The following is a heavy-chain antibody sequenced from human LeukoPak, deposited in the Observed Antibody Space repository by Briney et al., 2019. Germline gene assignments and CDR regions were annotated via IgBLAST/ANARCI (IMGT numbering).Heavy chain of an antibody. J-gene: IGHJ4*02. CDR2: IYYSGST. V-gene: IGHV4-39*07. CDR1: GGSISSSSYY. CDR3: VSNSHVYGLLGYSSRGLLVRDDY. Sequence: KPSETLSLTCTVSGGSISSSSYYWGWIRQPPGKGLEWIGSIYYSGSTYYNPSLKSRVTISVDTSKNQFSLKLSSVTAADTAVYYCVSNSHVYGLLGYSSRGLLVRDDYWGQGTLVTVSS. D-gene: IGHD6-13*01.